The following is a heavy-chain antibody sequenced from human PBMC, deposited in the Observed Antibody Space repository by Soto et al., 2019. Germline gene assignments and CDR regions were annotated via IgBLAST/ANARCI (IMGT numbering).Heavy chain of an antibody. CDR3: GKVLVGATGHTDSDS. V-gene: IGHV4-39*01. D-gene: IGHD2-15*01. CDR1: GGSIYRSGYY. CDR2: IDYNGVT. J-gene: IGHJ4*02. Sequence: SETLSLTCTVSGGSIYRSGYYWGWIRQPPGRGLEWIGNIDYNGVTYSNPSLKSRVTISRDTSKNQFSLKLTSVTAADAALYYCGKVLVGATGHTDSDSWGPGTLVTVSS.